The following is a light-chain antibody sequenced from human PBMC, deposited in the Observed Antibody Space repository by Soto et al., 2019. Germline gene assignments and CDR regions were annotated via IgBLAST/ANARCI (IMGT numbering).Light chain of an antibody. V-gene: IGKV1-39*01. CDR3: QQSYSAPYT. J-gene: IGKJ2*01. CDR1: QSISTY. CDR2: AAY. Sequence: DIQMNQSPSSLSASVGDRVTITCRASQSISTYLTWYQQKPGKAPNLLIYAAYFLQRGVPSRFGGSGSGTDFTLIISSLQPEDFATYYCQQSYSAPYTFGQGTKLEIK.